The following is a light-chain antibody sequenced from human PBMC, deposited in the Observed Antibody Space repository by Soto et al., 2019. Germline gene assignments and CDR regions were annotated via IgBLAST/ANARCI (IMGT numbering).Light chain of an antibody. CDR3: QQYNSYPYT. J-gene: IGKJ2*01. V-gene: IGKV1-5*03. CDR1: RSISSW. CDR2: KAS. Sequence: DIQVTQSPSTLSASVGGTVTITCRASRSISSWLAWYQQKPGIAPKLLIYKASTLQSGVPSRFSGSGSGTEFTLTISRLQPDDFATYYCQQYNSYPYTFGQGTKVDIK.